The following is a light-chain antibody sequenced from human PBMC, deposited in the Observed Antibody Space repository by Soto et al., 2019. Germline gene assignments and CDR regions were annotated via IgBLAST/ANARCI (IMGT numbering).Light chain of an antibody. CDR2: QDS. J-gene: IGLJ1*01. CDR1: KLGDKY. CDR3: QAWDSSSNYL. V-gene: IGLV3-1*01. Sequence: SYELTQPPSVSVSPGQTASITCSGDKLGDKYACWYQQKPGQSPVLVIYQDSKRPSGIPERFSGSNSGNTATLTISGTQAMDEADYYCQAWDSSSNYLFGTGTKVTVL.